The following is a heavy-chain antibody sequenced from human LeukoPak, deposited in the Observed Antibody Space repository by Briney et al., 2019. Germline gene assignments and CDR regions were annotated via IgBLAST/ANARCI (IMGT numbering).Heavy chain of an antibody. D-gene: IGHD2-8*02. CDR3: AKDITGMDDY. Sequence: GSLRLSCAASGFTFSSYGMHWVRQAPGKGLEWVAVISYDGSNKYYADSVKGRFTISRDNSKNTLYLQMNSLRAEDTAVYYCAKDITGMDDYWGQGTLVTVSS. J-gene: IGHJ4*02. V-gene: IGHV3-30*18. CDR1: GFTFSSYG. CDR2: ISYDGSNK.